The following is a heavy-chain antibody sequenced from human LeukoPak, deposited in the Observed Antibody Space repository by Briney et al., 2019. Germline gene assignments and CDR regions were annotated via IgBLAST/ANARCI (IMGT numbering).Heavy chain of an antibody. D-gene: IGHD2-8*01. CDR1: GYTLTELS. CDR3: ATKGSPLYRYYYYGMDV. Sequence: ASVKVSCKVSGYTLTELSMHWVRQAPGKGLEWMGGFDPEDGETIYAQKFQGRVTMTEDTSTDTAYMELSSLRSEDTAVYYCATKGSPLYRYYYYGMDVWGQGTTVTVSS. CDR2: FDPEDGET. J-gene: IGHJ6*02. V-gene: IGHV1-24*01.